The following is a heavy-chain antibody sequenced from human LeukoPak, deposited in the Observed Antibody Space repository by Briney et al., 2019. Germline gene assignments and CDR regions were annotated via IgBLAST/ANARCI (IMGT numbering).Heavy chain of an antibody. V-gene: IGHV1-8*01. CDR2: MNPNSGNT. CDR1: GYTFTSYD. Sequence: ASVKVSCKASGYTFTSYDINWVRQATGQGLEWMGWMNPNSGNTGYAQKFQGGVTMTSNTSISTAYMEVTSLKSEDTAVYYCARGAPGSYCSGGSCPYFDFWGQGTLATVSS. J-gene: IGHJ4*02. CDR3: ARGAPGSYCSGGSCPYFDF. D-gene: IGHD2-15*01.